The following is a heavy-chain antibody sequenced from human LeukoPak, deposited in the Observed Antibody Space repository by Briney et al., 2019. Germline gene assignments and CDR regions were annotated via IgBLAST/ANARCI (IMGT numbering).Heavy chain of an antibody. J-gene: IGHJ4*02. Sequence: PGGSLRLSCAASGFTFTTYGMTWVRQAPGKGLEWVSAIGAGGSNKYYADSVKGRFTISRDNSKSTLFLQMNSLRPEDTAIYYCAREGYYDSGSPPTFYFDSWGQGTLVTVSS. V-gene: IGHV3-23*01. CDR2: IGAGGSNK. D-gene: IGHD3-10*01. CDR1: GFTFTTYG. CDR3: AREGYYDSGSPPTFYFDS.